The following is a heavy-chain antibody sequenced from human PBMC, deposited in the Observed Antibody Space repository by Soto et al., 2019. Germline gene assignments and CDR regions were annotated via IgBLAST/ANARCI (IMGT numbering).Heavy chain of an antibody. CDR1: GFTFSSYG. Sequence: GGSLRLSCAASGFTFSSYGMHWVRQAPGKGLEWVAVISYDGSNKYYADSVKGRFTISRDNSKNTLYLQMNSLRAEDTAVYYCATDRLGYPGNWFDPWGQGTLVTVSS. V-gene: IGHV3-30*03. J-gene: IGHJ5*02. CDR3: ATDRLGYPGNWFDP. CDR2: ISYDGSNK. D-gene: IGHD3-9*01.